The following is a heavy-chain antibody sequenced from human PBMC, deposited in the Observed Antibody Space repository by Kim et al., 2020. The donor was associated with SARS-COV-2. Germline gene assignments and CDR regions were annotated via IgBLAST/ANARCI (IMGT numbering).Heavy chain of an antibody. V-gene: IGHV1-3*01. J-gene: IGHJ3*02. CDR1: GYTFTSYA. CDR2: INAGNGNT. Sequence: ASVKVSCKASGYTFTSYAMHWVRQAPGQRLEWMGWINAGNGNTKYSQKFQGRVTITRDTSASTAYMELSSLRSEDTAVYYCAREYYYDSSGYPVGRAFDIWGQGTMVTVSS. CDR3: AREYYYDSSGYPVGRAFDI. D-gene: IGHD3-22*01.